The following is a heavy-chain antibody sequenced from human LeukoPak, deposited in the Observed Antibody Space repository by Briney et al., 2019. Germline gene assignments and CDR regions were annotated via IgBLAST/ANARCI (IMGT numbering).Heavy chain of an antibody. CDR3: AKGFYGSFGGAFAI. V-gene: IGHV3-9*03. Sequence: GGSLRLSCAASGFTFSSYAMSWVRQFPGKGLEWVSGISWNTDTIGYADSVKGRFTISRDNAKNSLYLQMNSLRAEDMALYYCAKGFYGSFGGAFAIWGQGTMVTVS. CDR1: GFTFSSYA. J-gene: IGHJ3*02. D-gene: IGHD3-10*01. CDR2: ISWNTDTI.